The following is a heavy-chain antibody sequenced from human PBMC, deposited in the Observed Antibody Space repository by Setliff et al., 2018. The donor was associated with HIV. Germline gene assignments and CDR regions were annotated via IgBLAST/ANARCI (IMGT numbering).Heavy chain of an antibody. Sequence: PSETLSLTCTVSGHSITRGYSWNWIRQSPGGGLEWIGRIHTSGSTNYNPSLKSRVTISVDTSKNQFSLNLRSVTAADTAMYYCAREVMGPVNEDLVYFFDYWGQGTLVTVSS. V-gene: IGHV4-4*08. CDR3: AREVMGPVNEDLVYFFDY. CDR2: IHTSGST. J-gene: IGHJ4*02. CDR1: GHSITRGYS. D-gene: IGHD3-16*01.